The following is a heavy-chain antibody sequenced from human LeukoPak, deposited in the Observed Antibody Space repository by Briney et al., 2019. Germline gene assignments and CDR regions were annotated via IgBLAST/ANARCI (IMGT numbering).Heavy chain of an antibody. V-gene: IGHV4-39*01. D-gene: IGHD3-22*01. CDR3: ARGSVYDYDDSRYYQGPFDY. CDR1: GFTFSSYSMN. CDR2: IYYSGST. J-gene: IGHJ4*02. Sequence: PGGSLRLSCSASGFTFSSYSMNWVPQPPGKGLEWIGSIYYSGSTYYNPSLKSRVTISVDTSKNQFSLKLSSVTAADTAVYYCARGSVYDYDDSRYYQGPFDYWGQGTLVTVSS.